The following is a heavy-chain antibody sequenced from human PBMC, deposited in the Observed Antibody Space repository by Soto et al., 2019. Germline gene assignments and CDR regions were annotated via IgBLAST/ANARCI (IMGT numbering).Heavy chain of an antibody. Sequence: GASVKVSCKASCYTFTNFGVTWVRRATGQGLEWMGWISAYTDTPNYAQKFQGRVTMTIDTSTSTAYMDLRSLTSDDTAVYYCARVIPGVEDWFDLWGQGTLVTGSS. D-gene: IGHD2-2*01. CDR2: ISAYTDTP. CDR1: CYTFTNFG. V-gene: IGHV1-18*01. J-gene: IGHJ5*02. CDR3: ARVIPGVEDWFDL.